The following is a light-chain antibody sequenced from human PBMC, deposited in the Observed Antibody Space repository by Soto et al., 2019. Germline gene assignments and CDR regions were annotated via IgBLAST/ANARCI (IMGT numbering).Light chain of an antibody. CDR3: LQAYNYPPT. CDR1: QVIRND. V-gene: IGKV1-6*01. J-gene: IGKJ1*01. CDR2: AAS. Sequence: AIQMTQSPSSLSASVGDRVTITCRASQVIRNDLGWYQQKPGKAPKLLIYAASSLQSGVPSRFSGSGSGIDFTLTISSLQPEDFATYYCLQAYNYPPTFGQGTKVEIK.